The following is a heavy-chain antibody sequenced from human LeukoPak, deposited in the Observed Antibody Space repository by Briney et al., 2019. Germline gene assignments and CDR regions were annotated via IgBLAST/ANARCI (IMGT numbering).Heavy chain of an antibody. D-gene: IGHD3-22*01. J-gene: IGHJ3*02. CDR2: ISHSGST. CDR1: GGSFSDYY. Sequence: SETLSLTCAVYGGSFSDYYWSWIRQPPGKGLEWIGEISHSGSTNYNPSLKSRVTISVDTSKNQFSLMLTSVTAADTAVYYCARFRRNYYDSSGSLTFDIWGQGTMVTVSS. V-gene: IGHV4-34*09. CDR3: ARFRRNYYDSSGSLTFDI.